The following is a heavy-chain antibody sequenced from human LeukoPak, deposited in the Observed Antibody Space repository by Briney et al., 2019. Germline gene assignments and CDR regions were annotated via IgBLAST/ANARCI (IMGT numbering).Heavy chain of an antibody. CDR3: ARAYSGSYGTFDY. Sequence: PSETLSLTCTVSGGSISSSSYYWGWIRQPPGKGLEWSGSIYYSGSTYYNPSLKSRVTISVDTSKNQFSLKLSSVTAADTAVYYCARAYSGSYGTFDYWGQGTLVTVSS. D-gene: IGHD1-26*01. CDR2: IYYSGST. V-gene: IGHV4-39*01. CDR1: GGSISSSSYY. J-gene: IGHJ4*02.